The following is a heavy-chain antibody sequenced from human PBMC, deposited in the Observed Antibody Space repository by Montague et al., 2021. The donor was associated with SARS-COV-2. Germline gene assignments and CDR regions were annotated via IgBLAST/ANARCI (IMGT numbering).Heavy chain of an antibody. D-gene: IGHD6-13*01. CDR2: ISYDGSNK. Sequence: SLRLSCAASGFTFSSYAMHWVRQAPGKGLEWVAVISYDGSNKYYADSVKGRFTISRDNSKNTLYLQMNSLRLDDTAVYYCVRGAPNSSNAFDAWDQGTMVTVSS. CDR3: VRGAPNSSNAFDA. J-gene: IGHJ3*01. CDR1: GFTFSSYA. V-gene: IGHV3-30*04.